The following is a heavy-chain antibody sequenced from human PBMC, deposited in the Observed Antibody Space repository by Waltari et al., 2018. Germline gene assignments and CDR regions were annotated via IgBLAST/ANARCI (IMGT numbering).Heavy chain of an antibody. CDR1: GGALSRSTYY. CDR2: IYYSGSA. J-gene: IGHJ4*02. D-gene: IGHD2-21*01. CDR3: ARRCGGDCYSFDF. V-gene: IGHV4-39*07. Sequence: QLQLQESGPGLLKPSETLSLTCTVSGGALSRSTYYWGWIRQPPGKGLEWIGSIYYSGSAYYNPSLESRVTISVDTSKNQFSLRLSSVTAVDTAVYYCARRCGGDCYSFDFWGQGTLVTVSS.